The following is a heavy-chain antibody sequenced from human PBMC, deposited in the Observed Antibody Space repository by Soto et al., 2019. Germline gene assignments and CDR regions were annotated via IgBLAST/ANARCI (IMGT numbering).Heavy chain of an antibody. J-gene: IGHJ5*02. CDR2: INAGNGNT. D-gene: IGHD3-3*01. CDR3: ARSYYDFWSGYSSPQAYDWFDP. Sequence: ASVKVSCKASGYTFTSYAMHWVRQAPGQRLERMGWINAGNGNTKYSQKFQGRVTITRDTSASTAYMELSSLRSEDTAVYYCARSYYDFWSGYSSPQAYDWFDPWGQGTLVTVSS. CDR1: GYTFTSYA. V-gene: IGHV1-3*01.